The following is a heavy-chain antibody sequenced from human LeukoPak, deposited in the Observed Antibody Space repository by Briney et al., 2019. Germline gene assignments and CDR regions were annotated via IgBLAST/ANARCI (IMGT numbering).Heavy chain of an antibody. Sequence: GESLKISCKGSGYSFTSYWIGWVRQMPGKGLEWMGIIYPGDSDTRYSPSFQGQVTISADKSVSTAYLQWSSLKASDTAMYYCAWGIEIFGVVTAFDYWGQGTLVTVSS. J-gene: IGHJ4*02. CDR1: GYSFTSYW. CDR2: IYPGDSDT. V-gene: IGHV5-51*01. CDR3: AWGIEIFGVVTAFDY. D-gene: IGHD3-3*01.